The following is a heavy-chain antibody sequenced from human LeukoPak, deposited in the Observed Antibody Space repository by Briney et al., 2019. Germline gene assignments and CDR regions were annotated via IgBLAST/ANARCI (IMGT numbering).Heavy chain of an antibody. V-gene: IGHV4-34*01. CDR3: ARDPVTTRSLDY. D-gene: IGHD4-17*01. CDR1: GGSFSGYY. Sequence: SETLSLTCAVYGGSFSGYYWSWIRQPPGKGLEWIGEINHSGSTNYNPSLKSRVTISVDTSKNQFSLKVSSVTAADTAVYYCARDPVTTRSLDYWGQGTLVTVSS. CDR2: INHSGST. J-gene: IGHJ4*02.